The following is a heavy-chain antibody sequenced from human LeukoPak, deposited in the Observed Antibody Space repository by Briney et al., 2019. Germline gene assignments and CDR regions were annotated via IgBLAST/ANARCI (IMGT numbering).Heavy chain of an antibody. Sequence: ASVKVSCKASGYTFTSYYMHWVRQAPGQGLEWMGIINPSGGSTSYAQKFQGRVTMTRDTSTSTVYMELSSLRSEDTAVYYCASDPIMITFGGVIVMGYYFDYWGQGTLVTVSS. J-gene: IGHJ4*02. CDR3: ASDPIMITFGGVIVMGYYFDY. D-gene: IGHD3-16*02. CDR2: INPSGGST. V-gene: IGHV1-46*01. CDR1: GYTFTSYY.